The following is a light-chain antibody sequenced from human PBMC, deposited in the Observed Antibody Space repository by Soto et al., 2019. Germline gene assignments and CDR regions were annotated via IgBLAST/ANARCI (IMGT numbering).Light chain of an antibody. Sequence: IRTTQSPSSFSASTGDRLTITCXWSQGISSYLAWYQQKPGKAPKLLIYAASTLQSGVPSRFSGSGSGTDFTLTISCLQSEDFATYYCQQYYSYPPGTFGQGTKVDIK. J-gene: IGKJ1*01. CDR2: AAS. CDR3: QQYYSYPPGT. V-gene: IGKV1-8*01. CDR1: QGISSY.